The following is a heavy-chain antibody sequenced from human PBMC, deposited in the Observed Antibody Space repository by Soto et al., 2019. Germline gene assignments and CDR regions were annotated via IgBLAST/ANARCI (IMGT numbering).Heavy chain of an antibody. D-gene: IGHD2-15*01. CDR3: ARAVLGYCGGSSCYWDY. Sequence: QVQLMQSGADLKKPGASVKVSCKASGYTFTDYYMHWVRRAPGQGLEWMGWIKSNSGGTNYAQKFQGRVTMTRDTSIRTAYMELTRLASDDTAVYYCARAVLGYCGGSSCYWDYWGQGTQVTVSS. V-gene: IGHV1-2*02. CDR2: IKSNSGGT. J-gene: IGHJ4*02. CDR1: GYTFTDYY.